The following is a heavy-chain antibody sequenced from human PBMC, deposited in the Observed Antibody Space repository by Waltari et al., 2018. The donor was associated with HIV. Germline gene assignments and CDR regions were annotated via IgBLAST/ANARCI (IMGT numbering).Heavy chain of an antibody. CDR2: INPSGGT. J-gene: IGHJ6*02. V-gene: IGHV4-34*02. CDR3: AGIVHRASYSMDV. CDR1: VGSLGTYY. D-gene: IGHD2-21*01. Sequence: QVQLQQWGAGLLKPSETLSVTCTVSVGSLGTYYWNWVRHFPGKGLEWFGEINPSGGTTYKPSLKGRVTISRDWSKNLFSLKLTSVTAADTALYYCAGIVHRASYSMDVWGQGTTVTVSS.